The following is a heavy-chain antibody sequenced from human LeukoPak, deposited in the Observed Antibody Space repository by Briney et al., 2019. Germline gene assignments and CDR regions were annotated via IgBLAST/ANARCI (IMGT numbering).Heavy chain of an antibody. CDR2: ISGSGGST. CDR1: GFTFSSYA. CDR3: AKVYGGNTWRDY. V-gene: IGHV3-23*01. J-gene: IGHJ4*02. D-gene: IGHD4-23*01. Sequence: GGSLRLSCAASGFTFSSYAMSWVRQAPGKGLEWVLAISGSGGSTYYADSVKGRFTISRDNSKNTLYLQMNSLRAEDTAVYYCAKVYGGNTWRDYWGQGTLVTVSS.